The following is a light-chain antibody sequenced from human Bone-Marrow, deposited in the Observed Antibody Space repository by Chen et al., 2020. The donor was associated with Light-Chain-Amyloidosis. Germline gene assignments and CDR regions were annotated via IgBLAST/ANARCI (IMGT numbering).Light chain of an antibody. Sequence: QSALTQPASVSGSPGQSITISCTGTSSDIGDYNYVSWYQQHPGQAPKLMLYDVSNRPSGVSDRCSGAKSGGTASLTISGRQAEDEADYFGSSYTSSSTRVFGGGTKLTVL. CDR2: DVS. V-gene: IGLV2-14*01. J-gene: IGLJ3*02. CDR1: SSDIGDYNY. CDR3: SSYTSSSTRV.